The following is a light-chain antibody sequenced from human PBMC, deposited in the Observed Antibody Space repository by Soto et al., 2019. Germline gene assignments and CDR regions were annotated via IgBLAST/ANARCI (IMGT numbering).Light chain of an antibody. J-gene: IGLJ2*01. CDR3: SSYTTGSITPVV. V-gene: IGLV2-14*03. Sequence: QSALTQPASVSGSPGQSITISCTGTSSDVGGHNSVSWYQQHPGKAPKLMIYDVSSRPSGVSNRFSGSKSGNTASLTISGLQAEDEADYHCSSYTTGSITPVVFGGGTKLTVL. CDR1: SSDVGGHNS. CDR2: DVS.